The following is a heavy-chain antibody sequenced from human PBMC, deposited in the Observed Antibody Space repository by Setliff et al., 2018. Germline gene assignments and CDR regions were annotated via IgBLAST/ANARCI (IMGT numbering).Heavy chain of an antibody. J-gene: IGHJ4*02. V-gene: IGHV4-59*05. CDR2: IYHGGDT. CDR3: ARTGTYRYFDY. Sequence: PSETLSLTCNVSGASVSSHYWDWIRQPPGKGLEWIGRIYHGGDTYYNASLKSRLTISVDTSKNQFSLKLRSVTAADTAVYYCARTGTYRYFDYWGQGALVTVSS. D-gene: IGHD1-1*01. CDR1: GASVSSHY.